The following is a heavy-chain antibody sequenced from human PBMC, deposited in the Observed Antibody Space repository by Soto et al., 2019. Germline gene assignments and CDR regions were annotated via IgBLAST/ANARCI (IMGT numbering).Heavy chain of an antibody. V-gene: IGHV3-23*01. D-gene: IGHD1-7*01. Sequence: EVQLLESGGGLVQPGGSLRLSCAASGFTFSSYGMTWVRQAPGKGLEWVSFSSETGAGTYYADSVKGRFTISRDNSNNKLYLQLTRLRADDTAVDYCAKDRRAGGNYGFYSDFWGQGALVIVSS. CDR2: SSETGAGT. CDR3: AKDRRAGGNYGFYSDF. J-gene: IGHJ4*02. CDR1: GFTFSSYG.